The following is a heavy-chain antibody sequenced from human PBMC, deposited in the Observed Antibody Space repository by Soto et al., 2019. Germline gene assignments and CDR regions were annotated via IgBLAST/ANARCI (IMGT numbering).Heavy chain of an antibody. V-gene: IGHV3-33*01. D-gene: IGHD3-10*01. CDR3: ARGLLWFGELAPPDY. Sequence: QVQLVESGGGVVQPGRSLRLSCAASGFTFSSYGMHWVRQAPGKGLEWVAVIWYDGSNKYYADSVKGRFTISRDNSKNPLYLQMNSLRAEDTAVYYCARGLLWFGELAPPDYWGQGTLVTVSS. CDR1: GFTFSSYG. J-gene: IGHJ4*02. CDR2: IWYDGSNK.